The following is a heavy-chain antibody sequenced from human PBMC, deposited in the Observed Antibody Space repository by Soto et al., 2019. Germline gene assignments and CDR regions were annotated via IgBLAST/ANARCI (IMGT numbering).Heavy chain of an antibody. D-gene: IGHD1-26*01. CDR3: ARHLVGATGYCYGMDV. J-gene: IGHJ6*01. Sequence: GESMKISCKGSGYSFTSYWISWVRKMPGKGLEWMGRIDPSDPYTNYSPSFQGHVTISADKSISTAYLQLSSLKASDTAMYSCARHLVGATGYCYGMDVLGQRTPVIVSS. V-gene: IGHV5-10-1*01. CDR1: GYSFTSYW. CDR2: IDPSDPYT.